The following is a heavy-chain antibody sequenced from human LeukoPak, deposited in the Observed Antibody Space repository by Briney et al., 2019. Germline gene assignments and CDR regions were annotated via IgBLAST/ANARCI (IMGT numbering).Heavy chain of an antibody. CDR1: GFTVSSNY. J-gene: IGHJ4*02. Sequence: GGPLRLSCAASGFTVSSNYMSWVRQAPGKGLEWVSVIYSGGSTYYADSVKGRFTISRDNSKNTLYLQMNSLRAKDTAVYYCAREGYYYDSSGYSNFDYWGQGTLVTVSS. CDR3: AREGYYYDSSGYSNFDY. CDR2: IYSGGST. V-gene: IGHV3-66*02. D-gene: IGHD3-22*01.